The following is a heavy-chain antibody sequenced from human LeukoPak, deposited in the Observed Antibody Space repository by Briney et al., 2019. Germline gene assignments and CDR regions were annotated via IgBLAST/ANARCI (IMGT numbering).Heavy chain of an antibody. Sequence: PGGSLRLSCAASGFTFSSYAMSWVRQAPGKGLEWVSAISGSGGSTYYADSVKGRFTISRDNSKNTLYMQMNSLRAEDMAVYYCAKDSGSYHPEYFQHWGQGTLVTVSS. CDR3: AKDSGSYHPEYFQH. CDR1: GFTFSSYA. CDR2: ISGSGGST. V-gene: IGHV3-23*01. J-gene: IGHJ1*01. D-gene: IGHD1-26*01.